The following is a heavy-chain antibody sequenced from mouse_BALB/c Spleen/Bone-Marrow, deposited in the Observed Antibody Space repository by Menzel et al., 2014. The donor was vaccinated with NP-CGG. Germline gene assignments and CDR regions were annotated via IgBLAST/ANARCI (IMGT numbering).Heavy chain of an antibody. Sequence: VQVVESGPGLVAPSQSLSITCTVSGFSLTSFGVHWVRQPPGKGLEWLGVIWAGGSTNYNSALMSRLSISKDNSQSQVFLKMNSLQTGDSAIYYCARAGSGFSDFWGQGTTLIVSS. D-gene: IGHD3-2*02. CDR2: IWAGGST. CDR3: ARAGSGFSDF. V-gene: IGHV2-9*02. J-gene: IGHJ2*01. CDR1: GFSLTSFG.